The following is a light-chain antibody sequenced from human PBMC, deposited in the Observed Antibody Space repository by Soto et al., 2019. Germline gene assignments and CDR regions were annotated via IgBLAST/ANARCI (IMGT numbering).Light chain of an antibody. CDR3: QQYNSHWT. V-gene: IGKV1-5*01. J-gene: IGKJ1*01. CDR1: QSISSW. CDR2: DAS. Sequence: DIQMTQSPSTLSASVGDRVTITCRASQSISSWSAWYQQKPGKAPKLLIYDASSLESGVPSRFSGSGSGTEFTLTISSLQPDDFATYYCQQYNSHWTFGQGTKQDIK.